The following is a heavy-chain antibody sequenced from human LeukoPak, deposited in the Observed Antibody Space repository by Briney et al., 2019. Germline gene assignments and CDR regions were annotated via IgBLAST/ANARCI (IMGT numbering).Heavy chain of an antibody. D-gene: IGHD3-3*01. Sequence: GGSLRLSCAASGFTFSSYAMSWVRQAPGKGLEWVSAISGSGGSTYYADSVKGRFTISRDNSKNTLYLQMNSLRAEDTAVYYCAKSSSAHYDFWSGYSADAFDIWGQGTMVTVSS. CDR2: ISGSGGST. CDR3: AKSSSAHYDFWSGYSADAFDI. CDR1: GFTFSSYA. V-gene: IGHV3-23*01. J-gene: IGHJ3*02.